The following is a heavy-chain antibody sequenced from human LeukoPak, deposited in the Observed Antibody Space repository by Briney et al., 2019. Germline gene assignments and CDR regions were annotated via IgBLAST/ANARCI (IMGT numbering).Heavy chain of an antibody. CDR2: INPSGGST. V-gene: IGHV1-46*01. D-gene: IGHD1-26*01. Sequence: ASVKVSCKASGYTFTSYYMHWVRQAPGQGLEWMGIINPSGGSTSYAQKFQGRVTMTRDMSTSTVYMELSSLRSEDTAEYYCARASWESPYFDYWGQGTLVTVSS. CDR1: GYTFTSYY. J-gene: IGHJ4*02. CDR3: ARASWESPYFDY.